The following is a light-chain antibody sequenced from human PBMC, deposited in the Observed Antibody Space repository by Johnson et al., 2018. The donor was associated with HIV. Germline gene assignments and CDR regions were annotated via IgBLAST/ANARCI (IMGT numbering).Light chain of an antibody. Sequence: QSVLTQPPSVSAAPGQKVTISCSGSSSNIGNNYVSWYQQLPGTAPKLLIYENNKRPSGIPDRFYGSKSGPSATLGITGLQTGDEADYYCGTWDNSLSTGGVFGTGTKVTVL. CDR3: GTWDNSLSTGGV. CDR1: SSNIGNNY. J-gene: IGLJ1*01. V-gene: IGLV1-51*02. CDR2: ENN.